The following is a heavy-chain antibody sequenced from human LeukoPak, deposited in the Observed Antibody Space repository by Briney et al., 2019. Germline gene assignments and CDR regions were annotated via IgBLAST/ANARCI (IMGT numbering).Heavy chain of an antibody. CDR2: IYHSGST. V-gene: IGHV4-59*01. CDR1: GGSISSYY. D-gene: IGHD5-12*01. Sequence: SETLSLTCTVSGGSISSYYWSWIRQPPGKGLEWIGYIYHSGSTKYNPSLKSRVTISVDTSQNQFSLKLSSVTAADTAVYYCARDGYSGSDALWGQGTLVTVSS. J-gene: IGHJ4*02. CDR3: ARDGYSGSDAL.